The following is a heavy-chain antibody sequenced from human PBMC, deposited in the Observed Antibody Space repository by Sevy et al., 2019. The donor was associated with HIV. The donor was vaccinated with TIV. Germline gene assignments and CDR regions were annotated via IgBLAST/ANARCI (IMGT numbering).Heavy chain of an antibody. D-gene: IGHD3-22*01. Sequence: GGSLRLSCAASGFTFSSYAMHWVRQAPGKGLEWVAAISYDGSNKYYADSVKGRFTISRDNSKNTLYLQMNSLRAEDTAVYYCARDGDSSGYSSFDYWGQGTLVTVSS. CDR3: ARDGDSSGYSSFDY. V-gene: IGHV3-30-3*01. CDR1: GFTFSSYA. J-gene: IGHJ4*02. CDR2: ISYDGSNK.